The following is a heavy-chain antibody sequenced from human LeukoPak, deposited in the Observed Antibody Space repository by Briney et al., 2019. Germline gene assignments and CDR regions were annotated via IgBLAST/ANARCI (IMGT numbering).Heavy chain of an antibody. CDR3: ARHGTSGTNLNWFDP. D-gene: IGHD1-1*01. V-gene: IGHV4-59*01. Sequence: PSETLSLTCTVSGGSISSYYWSWIRQPPGKGLDWIGYIYYSGSTNYNPSLKSRVTISVDTSRNQFSLKLSSVPAADTAVYYCARHGTSGTNLNWFDPWGQGTLVTVSS. J-gene: IGHJ5*02. CDR1: GGSISSYY. CDR2: IYYSGST.